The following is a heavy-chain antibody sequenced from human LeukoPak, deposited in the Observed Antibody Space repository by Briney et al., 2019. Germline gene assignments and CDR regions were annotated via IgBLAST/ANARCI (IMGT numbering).Heavy chain of an antibody. CDR1: GFTLENFD. Sequence: GGSLRLSCAATGFTLENFDMYWVRQAPGKGLEWVAVMSSDESDEYYADSVQGRFTISRDDSKNTVYLQMSSLRAEDTAVYYCAKENWSDEWDYYFDYWGQGTLVTVSS. V-gene: IGHV3-30*18. D-gene: IGHD1-1*01. J-gene: IGHJ4*02. CDR2: MSSDESDE. CDR3: AKENWSDEWDYYFDY.